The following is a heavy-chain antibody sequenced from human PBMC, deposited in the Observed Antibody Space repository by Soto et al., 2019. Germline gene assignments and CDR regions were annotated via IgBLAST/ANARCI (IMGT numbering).Heavy chain of an antibody. J-gene: IGHJ6*02. V-gene: IGHV1-3*01. CDR2: INAGNGNT. CDR3: ARDQREWLAYYYYYYGMDV. CDR1: GYTFTSYA. Sequence: ASVKVSCKASGYTFTSYAMHWVSQAPRQRLDWMGWINAGNGNTKYSQKFQGRVTITRDTSASTAYMELSSLRSEDTAVYYCARDQREWLAYYYYYYGMDVWGQGTTVTVSS. D-gene: IGHD3-3*01.